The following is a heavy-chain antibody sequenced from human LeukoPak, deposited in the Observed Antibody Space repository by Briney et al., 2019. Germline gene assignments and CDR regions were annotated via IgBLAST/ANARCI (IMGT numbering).Heavy chain of an antibody. CDR3: ARPVLRYFDWLPNGMDV. V-gene: IGHV4-39*01. D-gene: IGHD3-9*01. CDR1: GGSISSSSYY. CDR2: IFLSGST. Sequence: SETLSLTCTLSGGSISSSSYYWGWLRQPPGKGLEWTGRIFLSGSTYYNPSLKSRVTISVDTSKNQFSLKLSSVTAADTAVYYCARPVLRYFDWLPNGMDVWGQGTTVTVSS. J-gene: IGHJ6*02.